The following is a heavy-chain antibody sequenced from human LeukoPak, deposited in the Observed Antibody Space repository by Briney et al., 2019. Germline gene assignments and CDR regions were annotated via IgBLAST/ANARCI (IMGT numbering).Heavy chain of an antibody. CDR1: GGSISSYY. J-gene: IGHJ4*02. Sequence: SETLSLTCTVSGGSISSYYWSWIRQPAGKGLEWIGRIYTSGSTNYNPSLKSRVTMSVDTSKNQFSLKLSSVTAADTAVYYCAIKPYDYGDYAFDYWGQGTLVTVSS. D-gene: IGHD4-17*01. CDR3: AIKPYDYGDYAFDY. V-gene: IGHV4-4*07. CDR2: IYTSGST.